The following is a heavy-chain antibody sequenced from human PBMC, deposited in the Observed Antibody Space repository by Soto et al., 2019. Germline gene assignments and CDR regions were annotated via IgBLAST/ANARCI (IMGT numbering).Heavy chain of an antibody. CDR2: ISGSGGST. D-gene: IGHD6-13*01. J-gene: IGHJ4*02. Sequence: GGSLRLSCAASEFTFSSYAMSWVRQAPGKGLEWVSVISGSGGSTYYADSVKGRFTISRDNSKNTLYLQMNSLRAEDTAVYYCAKGRYGSTWYGDYWGQGTLVTVSS. CDR3: AKGRYGSTWYGDY. CDR1: EFTFSSYA. V-gene: IGHV3-23*01.